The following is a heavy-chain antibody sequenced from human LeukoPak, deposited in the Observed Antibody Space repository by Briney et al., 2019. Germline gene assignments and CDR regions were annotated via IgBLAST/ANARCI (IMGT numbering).Heavy chain of an antibody. CDR3: KSGGAAPGSFDN. V-gene: IGHV3-30*03. CDR1: GFTFSSYG. D-gene: IGHD6-13*01. J-gene: IGHJ4*02. Sequence: QPGGSLRLSCAASGFTFSSYGMHWVRQAPGKGLEWVAVISYDGSNKYYADSVKGRFTISRDNSKNTLYLQMNSLRAEDTAVYYCKSGGAAPGSFDNWGQGTLVTVSP. CDR2: ISYDGSNK.